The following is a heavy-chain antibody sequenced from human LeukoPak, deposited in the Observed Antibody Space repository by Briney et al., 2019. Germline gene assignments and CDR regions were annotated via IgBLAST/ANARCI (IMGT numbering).Heavy chain of an antibody. D-gene: IGHD3-10*01. CDR1: GGSFSGYY. CDR2: INHSGST. CDR3: ATDRYYGSGSYYKFDY. Sequence: PSETLSLTCAVYGGSFSGYYWSWIRQPPGKGLEWIGEINHSGSTNYNPSLKSRVTISVDTSKNQFSLKLSSVTAEDTAVYYCATDRYYGSGSYYKFDYWGQGTLVTVSS. J-gene: IGHJ4*02. V-gene: IGHV4-34*01.